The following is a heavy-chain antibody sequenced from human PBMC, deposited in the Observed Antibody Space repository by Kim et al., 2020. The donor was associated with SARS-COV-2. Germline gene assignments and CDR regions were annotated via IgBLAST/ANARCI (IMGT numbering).Heavy chain of an antibody. CDR3: ARVGSSGWYTV. CDR2: T. V-gene: IGHV4-59*01. D-gene: IGHD6-19*01. Sequence: TSYNPTLQSRVTISVDTSKTQFSLKMSSVAAADTAMYYCARVGSSGWYTVWGQGTLVTVSS. J-gene: IGHJ4*02.